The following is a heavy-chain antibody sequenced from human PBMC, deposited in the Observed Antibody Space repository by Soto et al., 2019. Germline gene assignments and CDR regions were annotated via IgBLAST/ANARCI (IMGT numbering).Heavy chain of an antibody. Sequence: SGQVSVKASCYAFTSYGISWVRQAPGQGLEWMGWISAYNGNTNYARKLQGRVTMTTDTSTSTAYMELRSLRSDDTAVYYCARGLYWGPGTEHFDYWGQGTLVTVSS. J-gene: IGHJ4*02. CDR3: ARGLYWGPGTEHFDY. V-gene: IGHV1-18*04. CDR2: ISAYNGNT. D-gene: IGHD2-21*01. CDR1: CYAFTSYG.